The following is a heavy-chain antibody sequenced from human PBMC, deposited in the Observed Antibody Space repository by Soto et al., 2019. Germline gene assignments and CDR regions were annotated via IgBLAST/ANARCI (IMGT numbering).Heavy chain of an antibody. Sequence: QVHLVQSGAEVKKPGASVKVSCKGSGYAFTTYGITWVRQAPGQGLEWMGWISAHNGNTNYAQKLQGRVTVTRDTSTSTAYRELGGLRSDDTAVYYCARGGDGDYWGEGALVTVSS. J-gene: IGHJ4*02. CDR3: ARGGDGDY. V-gene: IGHV1-18*01. CDR1: GYAFTTYG. CDR2: ISAHNGNT. D-gene: IGHD3-16*01.